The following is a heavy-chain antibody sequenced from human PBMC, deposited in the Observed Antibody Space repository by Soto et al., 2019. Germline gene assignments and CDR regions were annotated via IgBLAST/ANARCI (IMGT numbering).Heavy chain of an antibody. CDR3: ARGKYSSGWRYFDY. D-gene: IGHD6-19*01. J-gene: IGHJ4*02. CDR1: GFTFSSYG. CDR2: IWYDGSNK. V-gene: IGHV3-33*01. Sequence: QVQLVESGGGVVQPGRSLRLSCAASGFTFSSYGMHWVRQAPGKGLEWVAVIWYDGSNKYYADSVKGRFTISRDNSKKTLYLQMNSLRAEDTAVYYCARGKYSSGWRYFDYWGQGTLVTVSS.